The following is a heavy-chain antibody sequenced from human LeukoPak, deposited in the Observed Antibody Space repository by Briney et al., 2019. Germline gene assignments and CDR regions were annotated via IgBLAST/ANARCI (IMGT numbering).Heavy chain of an antibody. Sequence: GRSLRLSCAASGFTFSSYGMHWVRQAPGKGLEWVSAISGSGGSTYYADSVKGRFTISRDNSKNTLYLQMNSLRAEDTAVYYCAKGVSLTYPPYYFDYWGQGTLVTVSS. V-gene: IGHV3-23*01. J-gene: IGHJ4*02. D-gene: IGHD1-20*01. CDR3: AKGVSLTYPPYYFDY. CDR2: ISGSGGST. CDR1: GFTFSSYG.